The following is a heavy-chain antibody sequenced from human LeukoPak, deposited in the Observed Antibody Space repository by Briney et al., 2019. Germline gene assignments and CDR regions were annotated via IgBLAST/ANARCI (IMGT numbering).Heavy chain of an antibody. D-gene: IGHD6-13*01. CDR1: GYTFTNYW. CDR2: IYPGDSDT. J-gene: IGHJ4*02. Sequence: GESLKISCQGFGYTFTNYWIGWVRQMPGKGLAWMGIIYPGDSDTRYSPSFQGQVTISADKSISTAYLQWNSLKASDSAMYYCAIKHDGSWYSPFDYWGQGTLVTVSS. V-gene: IGHV5-51*06. CDR3: AIKHDGSWYSPFDY.